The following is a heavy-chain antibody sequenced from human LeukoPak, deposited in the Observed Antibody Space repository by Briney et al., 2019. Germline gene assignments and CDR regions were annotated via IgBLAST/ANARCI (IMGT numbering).Heavy chain of an antibody. Sequence: GGSLRLSCAASGFTFDDYAMHWVRQAPGKGLEWVSLIISDGGSTYYADSVKGRFTISRDNSKNSLYLQMNSLRTEDTALYYCAKDYYYDTAFDYWGQGTLVTVS. CDR2: IISDGGST. J-gene: IGHJ4*02. CDR3: AKDYYYDTAFDY. D-gene: IGHD3-22*01. V-gene: IGHV3-43*02. CDR1: GFTFDDYA.